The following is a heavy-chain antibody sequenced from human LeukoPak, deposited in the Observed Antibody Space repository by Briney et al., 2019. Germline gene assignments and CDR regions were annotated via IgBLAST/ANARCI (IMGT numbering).Heavy chain of an antibody. J-gene: IGHJ3*02. CDR1: RFTFSTYS. D-gene: IGHD4-17*01. CDR3: VRNDGDNAFDI. Sequence: PGGSLRLPCVASRFTFSTYSMNWVRQAPGRGLEWVSYISSGSTNLYYKDSVKGRFIISRDNAKNSLYLHMASLRAEDTAVYYCVRNDGDNAFDIWGQGTMVIVSS. CDR2: ISSGSTNL. V-gene: IGHV3-48*01.